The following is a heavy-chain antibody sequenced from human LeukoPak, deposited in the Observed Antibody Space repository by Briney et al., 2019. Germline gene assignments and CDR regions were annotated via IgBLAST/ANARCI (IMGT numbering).Heavy chain of an antibody. J-gene: IGHJ5*02. V-gene: IGHV1-18*01. CDR1: GYTFTSYG. D-gene: IGHD3-10*01. CDR3: ARDHILLWFGELLNWFDP. Sequence: ASVKVSCKASGYTFTSYGISWVRQAPGQGLEWMGWNSAYNGNTNYAQKLQGRVTMTTDTSTSTAYMELRSLRSDDTAVYYCARDHILLWFGELLNWFDPWGQGTLVTVSS. CDR2: NSAYNGNT.